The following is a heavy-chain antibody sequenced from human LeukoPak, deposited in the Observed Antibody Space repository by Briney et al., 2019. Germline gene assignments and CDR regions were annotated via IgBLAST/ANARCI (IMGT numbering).Heavy chain of an antibody. V-gene: IGHV3-7*01. CDR1: GFTFSNYW. CDR3: ASMKGSGTYSSFDF. CDR2: IKQDGSEK. D-gene: IGHD3-10*01. J-gene: IGHJ4*02. Sequence: GGSLRLPCAASGFTFSNYWMSWVRQAPGKGLEWVANIKQDGSEKYYIDSVKGRFTISRDNAKNSLYLQMNSLRVEEAAVYYCASMKGSGTYSSFDFWGQGTLVTVSS.